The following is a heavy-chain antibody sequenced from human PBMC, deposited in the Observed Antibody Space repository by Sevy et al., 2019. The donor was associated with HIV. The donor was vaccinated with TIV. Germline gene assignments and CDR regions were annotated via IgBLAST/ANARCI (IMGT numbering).Heavy chain of an antibody. V-gene: IGHV3-30*03. J-gene: IGHJ4*02. Sequence: GGSLRLSCTASGFNVNTYGMHWVRQAPGKGLEWLAIISYDGNKDYADSVEGRFTISRDNSRNTLYLEMNSLKSEDTAVFHCARAGRLRLGELSSGPDYWGPGTLVTVSS. D-gene: IGHD3-16*02. CDR2: ISYDGNK. CDR3: ARAGRLRLGELSSGPDY. CDR1: GFNVNTYG.